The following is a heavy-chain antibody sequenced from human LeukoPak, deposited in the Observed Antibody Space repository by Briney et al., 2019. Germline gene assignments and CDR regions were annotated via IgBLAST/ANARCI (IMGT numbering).Heavy chain of an antibody. Sequence: SETLSLTCTVSGGSISSSRYYWGWIRQPPGKGLEWIGSIYIDGITHYNSSLQSRVTLSIDTSKNHFSLRLTSVTAADTAVFYCARLFTRAWEYRYGMDVWGQGTAVTVSS. CDR2: IYIDGIT. CDR1: GGSISSSRYY. CDR3: ARLFTRAWEYRYGMDV. J-gene: IGHJ6*02. D-gene: IGHD1-26*01. V-gene: IGHV4-39*02.